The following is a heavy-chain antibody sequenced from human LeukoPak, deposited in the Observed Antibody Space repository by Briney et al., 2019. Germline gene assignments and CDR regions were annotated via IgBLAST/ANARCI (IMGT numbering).Heavy chain of an antibody. CDR1: GYTFTGYY. CDR3: ARDSAPGDTYGLLGIDS. Sequence: ASVKVSCKASGYTFTGYYMHWVRQAPGQGLEWMGWINPHSGGTNYAQKFQGRVTMTRDTSISTAYMELSRLRSDDTAVYYCARDSAPGDTYGLLGIDSWGQGTLVTVSS. V-gene: IGHV1-2*02. D-gene: IGHD5-18*01. CDR2: INPHSGGT. J-gene: IGHJ4*02.